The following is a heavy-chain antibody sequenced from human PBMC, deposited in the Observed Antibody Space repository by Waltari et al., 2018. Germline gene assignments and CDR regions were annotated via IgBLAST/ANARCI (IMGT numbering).Heavy chain of an antibody. V-gene: IGHV3-33*01. D-gene: IGHD6-13*01. CDR2: IWYDGSEK. J-gene: IGHJ6*02. CDR1: GFSFGSFG. CDR3: AVTTGGYDGMGV. Sequence: QVQLVESGGGVVKPGRSVRLSCAASGFSFGSFGMHWVRRAPGKGLEWVAIIWYDGSEKYYADSVKGRFTISRDNSKNTVDLQMNSRRAEDTAVYYCAVTTGGYDGMGVWGQGTTVTVSS.